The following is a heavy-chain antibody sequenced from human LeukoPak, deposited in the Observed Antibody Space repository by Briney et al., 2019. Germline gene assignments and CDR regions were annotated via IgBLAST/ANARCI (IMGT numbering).Heavy chain of an antibody. D-gene: IGHD2-2*01. CDR1: GFTFSSYG. CDR2: IRYDGSNK. Sequence: GGSLRLSCSASGFTFSSYGMHWGRQAPGKGLEWVAFIRYDGSNKYYADSVQGRFTISRDNAKNSLYLQMNSLRAEDMALYYCAQDKGGGHCSSTSCYGGFDYWGQGTLVTVSS. CDR3: AQDKGGGHCSSTSCYGGFDY. J-gene: IGHJ4*02. V-gene: IGHV3-30*02.